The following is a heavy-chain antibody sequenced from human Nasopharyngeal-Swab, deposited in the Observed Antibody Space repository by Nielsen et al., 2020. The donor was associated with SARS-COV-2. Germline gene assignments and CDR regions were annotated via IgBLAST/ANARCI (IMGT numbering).Heavy chain of an antibody. Sequence: SETLSLTCTVSGGSISSGSYYWSWIRQPAGKGLEWIGRIYTSGSTNYYPSLKSRVTISVDTSKNQLSLKLSSVTAADTAVYYCARDGDYTDVWGQGTTVTVSS. CDR2: IYTSGST. CDR3: ARDGDYTDV. J-gene: IGHJ6*02. V-gene: IGHV4-61*02. D-gene: IGHD4-11*01. CDR1: GGSISSGSYY.